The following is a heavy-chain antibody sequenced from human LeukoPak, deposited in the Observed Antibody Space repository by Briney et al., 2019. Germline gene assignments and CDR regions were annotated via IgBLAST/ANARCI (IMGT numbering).Heavy chain of an antibody. Sequence: GGSLRLSCSAPGFTFSSYWMSWVRQAPGKGLEWVSSISAGAGNTYYADSVKGRFTISRDNSKNTLYLQMNSLRAEDTAVYYCAKDPNGDYVGAFDNWGQGTMVTVSS. CDR2: ISAGAGNT. D-gene: IGHD4-17*01. V-gene: IGHV3-23*01. J-gene: IGHJ3*02. CDR3: AKDPNGDYVGAFDN. CDR1: GFTFSSYW.